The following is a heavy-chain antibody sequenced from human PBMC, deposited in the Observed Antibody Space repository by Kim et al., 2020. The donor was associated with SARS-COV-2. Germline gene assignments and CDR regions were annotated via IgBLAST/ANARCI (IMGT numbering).Heavy chain of an antibody. V-gene: IGHV3-30*04. CDR3: ARDRDYYDSNGDAFDI. J-gene: IGHJ3*02. Sequence: GGSLRLSCAASGFTFSSYAMHWVRQAPGKGLEWVAVISYDGSNKYYADSVKGRFTISRDNSKNTLYLQMNSLRAEDTAVYYCARDRDYYDSNGDAFDIWG. CDR1: GFTFSSYA. CDR2: ISYDGSNK. D-gene: IGHD3-22*01.